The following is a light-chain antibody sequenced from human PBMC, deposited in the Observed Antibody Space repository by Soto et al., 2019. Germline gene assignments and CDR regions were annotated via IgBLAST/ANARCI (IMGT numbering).Light chain of an antibody. V-gene: IGKV3-20*01. CDR1: QSVSSSY. Sequence: EMVLTQSPGTLSLSPGERATLSCSASQSVSSSYLAWYQQKPGQAPRLLIYGASSRATGIPDRFSGSGSGTDFTLTINRLQLEDFAVYYCHQYGSSPYTFGQGTKLEI. CDR2: GAS. CDR3: HQYGSSPYT. J-gene: IGKJ2*01.